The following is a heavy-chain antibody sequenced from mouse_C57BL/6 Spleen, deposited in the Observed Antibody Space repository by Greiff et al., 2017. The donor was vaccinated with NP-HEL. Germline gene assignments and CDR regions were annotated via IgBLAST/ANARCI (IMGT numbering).Heavy chain of an antibody. J-gene: IGHJ2*01. CDR1: GYTFTSYW. Sequence: QVQLQQSGAELVKPGASVKLSCKASGYTFTSYWMHWVKQRPGQGLEWIGMIHPNSGSTNYNEKFKSKATLTVDKSSSTAYMQLSSLTSEDSAVYYCAREKAAQADYWGQGTTLTVSS. CDR2: IHPNSGST. CDR3: AREKAAQADY. V-gene: IGHV1-64*01. D-gene: IGHD3-2*02.